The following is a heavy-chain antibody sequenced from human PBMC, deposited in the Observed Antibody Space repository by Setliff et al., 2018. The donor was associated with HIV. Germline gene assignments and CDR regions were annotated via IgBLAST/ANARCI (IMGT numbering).Heavy chain of an antibody. CDR3: ARIVVVIAKYFDY. D-gene: IGHD2-21*01. Sequence: SETLSLTCTVSGDSISSSSYYWGWIRQPPGKGLEWIGSVYYSGGTYYNPSLKSRVTISVDTSKNQFSLKLRSVTAADTAVYYCARIVVVIAKYFDYWGQGTLVTVSS. V-gene: IGHV4-39*01. CDR1: GDSISSSSYY. J-gene: IGHJ4*02. CDR2: VYYSGGT.